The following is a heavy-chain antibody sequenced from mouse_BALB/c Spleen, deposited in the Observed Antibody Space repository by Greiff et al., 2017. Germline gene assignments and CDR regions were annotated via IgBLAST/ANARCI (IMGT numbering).Heavy chain of an antibody. CDR1: GFTFTDYY. V-gene: IGHV7-3*02. J-gene: IGHJ4*01. D-gene: IGHD3-1*01. CDR2: IRNKANGYTT. CDR3: ARGAARATWGAMDY. Sequence: EVQLQESGGGLVQPGGSLRLSCATSGFTFTDYYMSWVRQPPGKALEWLGFIRNKANGYTTEYSASVKGRFTISRDNSQSILYLQMNTLRAEDSATYYCARGAARATWGAMDYWGQGTSVTVSS.